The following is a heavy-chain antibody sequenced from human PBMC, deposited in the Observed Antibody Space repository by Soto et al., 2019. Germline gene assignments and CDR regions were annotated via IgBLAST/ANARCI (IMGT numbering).Heavy chain of an antibody. CDR3: ARGSWGATTSRGAFDI. J-gene: IGHJ3*02. Sequence: PGGSLRLSCAASGFTFSDYYMSWIRQAPGKGLEWVSYISSSGSTIYYADSVKGRCTISRDNAKNSLYLQMNSLRAKDTAVYFCARGSWGATTSRGAFDIWGQGTMVTVSS. CDR1: GFTFSDYY. CDR2: ISSSGSTI. V-gene: IGHV3-11*01. D-gene: IGHD5-12*01.